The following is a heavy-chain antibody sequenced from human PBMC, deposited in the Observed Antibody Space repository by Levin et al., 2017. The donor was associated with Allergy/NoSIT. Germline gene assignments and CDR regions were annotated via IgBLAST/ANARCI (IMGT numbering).Heavy chain of an antibody. J-gene: IGHJ4*02. V-gene: IGHV3-15*01. D-gene: IGHD2-2*01. CDR1: GFSFSNAW. CDR2: IKTKTDNGTT. Sequence: PGGSLRLSCAASGFSFSNAWMSWVRQAPGKGLEWVGRIKTKTDNGTTDYAAPVKGRFTISRDDSKNTLYLQLNSLKTEDTAVYYCTTRMSAARYFDSWGQGTLVTVSS. CDR3: TTRMSAARYFDS.